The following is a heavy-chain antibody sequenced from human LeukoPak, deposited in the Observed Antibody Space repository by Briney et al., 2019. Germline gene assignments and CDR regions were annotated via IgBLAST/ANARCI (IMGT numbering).Heavy chain of an antibody. D-gene: IGHD3-16*02. J-gene: IGHJ4*02. V-gene: IGHV4-59*01. CDR1: GGSISSYY. CDR3: ASSTYDYVWGSYLGPFDY. CDR2: IYYSGST. Sequence: SETLSLTCTCSGGSISSYYWSWIRQPPGKGLEGMGYIYYSGSTNYNPSLKSRVTISVDTAKNQFSLKLSSVTAADTAVYSCASSTYDYVWGSYLGPFDYWGQGTLVTVSS.